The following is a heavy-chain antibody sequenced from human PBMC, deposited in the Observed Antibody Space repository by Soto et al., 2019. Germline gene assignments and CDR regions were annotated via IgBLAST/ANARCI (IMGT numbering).Heavy chain of an antibody. V-gene: IGHV1-69*01. D-gene: IGHD3-3*01. CDR1: GGTFSSYA. J-gene: IGHJ4*02. Sequence: QVQLVQSGAEVKKPGSSVKVSCKASGGTFSSYAISWVRQAPGQGIEWMGGIIPIFGTANYAQKFQGRVTITADESTSTAYIELSSLRSEDTAVYYCARGETAYYDFWSGYAGFDYWGQGTLVTVSS. CDR3: ARGETAYYDFWSGYAGFDY. CDR2: IIPIFGTA.